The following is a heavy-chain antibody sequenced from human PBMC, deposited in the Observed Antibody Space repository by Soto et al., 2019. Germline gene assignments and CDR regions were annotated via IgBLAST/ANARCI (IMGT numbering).Heavy chain of an antibody. D-gene: IGHD6-19*01. J-gene: IGHJ4*02. CDR1: GFTFSSYG. Sequence: GGSLRLSCAASGFTFSSYGMHWVRQAPGKGLEWVAVISYDGSNKYYADSVKGRFTISRDNSKNTLYLQMNSLRAEDTAVYYCAKDLHEMQQWLVFDYWGQGTLVTVSS. CDR3: AKDLHEMQQWLVFDY. CDR2: ISYDGSNK. V-gene: IGHV3-30*18.